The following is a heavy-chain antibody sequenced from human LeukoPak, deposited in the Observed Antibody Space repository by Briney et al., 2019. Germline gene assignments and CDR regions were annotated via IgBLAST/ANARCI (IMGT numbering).Heavy chain of an antibody. J-gene: IGHJ4*02. CDR2: INHSGST. Sequence: SETLSLTCAVYGGSFSGYYWSWIRQPPGKGLEWIGEINHSGSTYYNPSLKSRVTISVDTSKNQFSLKLSSVTAADTAVYYCARRRVRGATYDYWGQGTLVTVSS. D-gene: IGHD3-10*01. CDR3: ARRRVRGATYDY. CDR1: GGSFSGYY. V-gene: IGHV4-34*01.